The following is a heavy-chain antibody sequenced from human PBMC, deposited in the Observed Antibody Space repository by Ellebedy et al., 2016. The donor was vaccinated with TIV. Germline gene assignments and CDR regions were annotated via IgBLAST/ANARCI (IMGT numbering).Heavy chain of an antibody. J-gene: IGHJ6*02. CDR3: ARGGLNVVPAALSYYYGMDV. CDR1: GDTFNTYG. Sequence: AASVKVSCNAAGDTFNTYGISWVRQAPGQGLEWMGGIISAFGTTNYAQKFQGRVTITADESTNTAYMEVSSLRSEDTAVFYCARGGLNVVPAALSYYYGMDVWGQGTTVTVSS. D-gene: IGHD2-2*01. V-gene: IGHV1-69*13. CDR2: IISAFGTT.